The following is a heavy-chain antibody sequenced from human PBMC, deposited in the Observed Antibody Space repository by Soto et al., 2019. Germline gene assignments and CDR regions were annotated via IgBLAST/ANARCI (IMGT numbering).Heavy chain of an antibody. CDR3: TGAGASDWNYVSTSS. V-gene: IGHV1-18*04. CDR2: ISAKSGNT. Sequence: QLVQSGAEVKKPGASVKVSCKASGYTFTTSGFNWVRQAPGQGLEWMGWISAKSGNTNYAQKLQGRVTMTTDTSTSKVYMELQSLTSDDTANYYCTGAGASDWNYVSTSSWGQGTLVTVSS. J-gene: IGHJ4*02. D-gene: IGHD1-7*01. CDR1: GYTFTTSG.